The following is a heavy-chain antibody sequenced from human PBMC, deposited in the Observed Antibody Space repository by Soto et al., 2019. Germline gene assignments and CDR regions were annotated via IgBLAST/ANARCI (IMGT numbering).Heavy chain of an antibody. J-gene: IGHJ3*02. V-gene: IGHV4-31*03. CDR1: GGSISSGGYY. Sequence: SETLSLTCTVSGGSISSGGYYWSWIRQHPGKGLEWIGYIYYSGSTYYNPSLKSRVTISVDTSKNQFSLKLSSVTAADTAVYYCARGFVVVVTAMGALDIWGQGTMVTVSS. D-gene: IGHD2-21*02. CDR3: ARGFVVVVTAMGALDI. CDR2: IYYSGST.